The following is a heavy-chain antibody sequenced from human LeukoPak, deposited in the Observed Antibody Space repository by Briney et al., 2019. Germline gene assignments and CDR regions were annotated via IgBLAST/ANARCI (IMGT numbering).Heavy chain of an antibody. D-gene: IGHD6-13*01. CDR2: IKPDGSAE. J-gene: IGHJ4*02. Sequence: GGSLRLSCATSGFTFSSNWMSWVRHVPGRGLDWVANIKPDGSAEYYTASVKGRFTVSRDNAENSLYLQMNSLRVEDTAVYYCARANNSSWHNWGQGTLVTVSS. CDR1: GFTFSSNW. V-gene: IGHV3-7*01. CDR3: ARANNSSWHN.